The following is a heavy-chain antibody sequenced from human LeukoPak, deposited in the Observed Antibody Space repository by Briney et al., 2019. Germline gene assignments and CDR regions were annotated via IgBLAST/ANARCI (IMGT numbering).Heavy chain of an antibody. CDR1: GYTFTGYY. CDR2: INPNSGGT. Sequence: ASVKVSCKASGYTFTGYYMHWVRQAPGQGLEWMGWINPNSGGTNYAQKFQGRVTMTRDTSISTAYMELSRLRSDDTAVYYCARESSSGYVSYYYYYYMDVWGKGTTVTISS. D-gene: IGHD5-12*01. V-gene: IGHV1-2*02. CDR3: ARESSSGYVSYYYYYYMDV. J-gene: IGHJ6*03.